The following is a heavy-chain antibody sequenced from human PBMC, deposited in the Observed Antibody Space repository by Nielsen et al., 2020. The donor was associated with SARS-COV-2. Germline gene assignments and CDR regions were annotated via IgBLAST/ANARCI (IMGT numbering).Heavy chain of an antibody. Sequence: SGPTLVKPTETLTLTCTVSGFSLSNARMGVSWIRQPPGKALEWLAHIFSNDEKSYSTSLRSRLTITKDTSKNQVVLRMTNMDPVNTATYYCAHRRGQEYFDYWGQGTPVTVSS. CDR2: IFSNDEK. CDR3: AHRRGQEYFDY. D-gene: IGHD3-10*01. CDR1: GFSLSNARMG. V-gene: IGHV2-26*01. J-gene: IGHJ4*02.